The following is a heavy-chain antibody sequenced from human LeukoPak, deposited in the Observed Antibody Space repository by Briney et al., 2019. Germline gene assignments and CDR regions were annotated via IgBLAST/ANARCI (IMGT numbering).Heavy chain of an antibody. V-gene: IGHV1-69*05. CDR1: GGTFSSYA. CDR3: ARERGVGAAKEKKQPNEYYFDY. Sequence: ASVKVSCKASGGTFSSYAISWVRQAPGQGLEWMGGIIPIFGTANYAQKFQGRVTITTDESTSTAYMELSSLRSEDTAVYYCARERGVGAAKEKKQPNEYYFDYWGQGTLVTVSS. CDR2: IIPIFGTA. D-gene: IGHD2-8*02. J-gene: IGHJ4*02.